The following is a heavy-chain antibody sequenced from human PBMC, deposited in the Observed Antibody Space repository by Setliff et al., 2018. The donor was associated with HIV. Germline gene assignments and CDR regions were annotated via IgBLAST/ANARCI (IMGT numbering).Heavy chain of an antibody. J-gene: IGHJ6*02. CDR1: SGSISGHY. Sequence: PSETLSLTCIVSSGSISGHYWSWIRQTPGKGLEWIATIYTTERISYNPSLRSRVTISVETSQNLFSLRLRSVTAADTGVYYCARPGSSSYYYAMDVWGLGTTVTVSS. D-gene: IGHD3-10*01. CDR3: ARPGSSSYYYAMDV. CDR2: IYTTERI. V-gene: IGHV4-59*11.